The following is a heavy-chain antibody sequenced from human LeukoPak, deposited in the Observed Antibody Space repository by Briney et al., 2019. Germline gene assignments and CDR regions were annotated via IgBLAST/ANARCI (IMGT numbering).Heavy chain of an antibody. V-gene: IGHV4-59*01. CDR2: VYNSGST. J-gene: IGHJ5*02. D-gene: IGHD3-16*01. CDR1: GGSISIYY. Sequence: PSETLSLTCTVSGGSISIYYWSWIRQPPGKGLEWIGYVYNSGSTDYNPSLKSRVTISADTSRNQFSLKMRSVTAADTAVYYCARGVLTFGGDNRFDPWGQGTLVTVSS. CDR3: ARGVLTFGGDNRFDP.